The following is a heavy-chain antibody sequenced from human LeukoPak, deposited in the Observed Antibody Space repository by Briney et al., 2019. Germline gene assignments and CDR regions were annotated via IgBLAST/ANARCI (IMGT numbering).Heavy chain of an antibody. V-gene: IGHV4-39*01. D-gene: IGHD3-10*01. J-gene: IGHJ5*02. CDR3: ARHLNYGSGSYTHFDP. CDR2: IYYSGST. Sequence: SETVSLTCTVSGGSISSSSYYWGWIRQPPGKGLEWIGSIYYSGSTYYNPSLKSRVTVSVDTSKNQFSLKLRSVTAADTAVYYCARHLNYGSGSYTHFDPWGQGTLVTVSS. CDR1: GGSISSSSYY.